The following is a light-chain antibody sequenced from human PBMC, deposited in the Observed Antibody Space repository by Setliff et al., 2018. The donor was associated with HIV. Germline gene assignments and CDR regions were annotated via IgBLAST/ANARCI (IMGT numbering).Light chain of an antibody. Sequence: QSVLTQPASVSGSPGQSITISCTGTSSNVGNYNLVSWYQQHPGNAPKLIVYEVDKRPSGVSSRFSGSKSGNTASLAISGLQADDEADYYCCSYAGSSTFIFGGGTK. V-gene: IGLV2-23*02. CDR1: SSNVGNYNL. CDR2: EVD. CDR3: CSYAGSSTFI. J-gene: IGLJ2*01.